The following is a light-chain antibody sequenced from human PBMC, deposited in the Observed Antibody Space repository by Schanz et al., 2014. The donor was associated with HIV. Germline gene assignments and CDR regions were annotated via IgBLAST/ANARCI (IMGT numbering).Light chain of an antibody. CDR3: SSYGGGDTLL. Sequence: QSALTQPASVSGSPGQSITISCTGTNSDVGNYDLVSWYQQHPGKAPKLIISEVNKRPSGVPARFSGSKSGNTASLTVSGLQADDEADYYCSSYGGGDTLLFGGGTKLTVL. CDR1: NSDVGNYDL. CDR2: EVN. J-gene: IGLJ3*02. V-gene: IGLV2-23*02.